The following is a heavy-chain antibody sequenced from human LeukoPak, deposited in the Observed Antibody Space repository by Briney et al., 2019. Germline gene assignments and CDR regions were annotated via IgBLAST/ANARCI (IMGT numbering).Heavy chain of an antibody. CDR3: ARPGCGGNCYYRMDV. CDR1: GFTFSSYA. D-gene: IGHD2-21*01. CDR2: VSYDITRT. V-gene: IGHV3-23*01. J-gene: IGHJ6*04. Sequence: GGSLRLSCAASGFTFSSYAMTWVRQAPGKGLEWISAVSYDITRTFYADSVKGRFAISRDNSRNTLFLQMNRLRADDTAVYYCARPGCGGNCYYRMDVWGKGTSVTVSS.